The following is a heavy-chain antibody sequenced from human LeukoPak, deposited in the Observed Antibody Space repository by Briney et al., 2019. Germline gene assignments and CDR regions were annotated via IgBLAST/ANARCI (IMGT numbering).Heavy chain of an antibody. CDR2: IYYSGST. V-gene: IGHV4-59*01. J-gene: IGHJ4*02. D-gene: IGHD5-12*01. Sequence: PSETLSLTCTVSGGSISSYYWSWIRQPPGKGLEWIGYIYYSGSTNSNPSLERRVTISVDTSQNQFSLKLSSVPAADTAVYYCASLNSGYDSFDYWGQGTLVTVSS. CDR3: ASLNSGYDSFDY. CDR1: GGSISSYY.